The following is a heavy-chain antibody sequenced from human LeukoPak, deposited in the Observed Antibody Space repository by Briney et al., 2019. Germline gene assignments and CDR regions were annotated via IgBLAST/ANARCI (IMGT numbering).Heavy chain of an antibody. V-gene: IGHV3-20*04. CDR3: ARSSSSGWYALDY. CDR2: INWNGSNT. D-gene: IGHD6-19*01. CDR1: GFTFQDYG. Sequence: GGSLRLSCAASGFTFQDYGLSWVRQAPGKGLEWVSGINWNGSNTTYADSVRGRFTISRDNAKNSLYLQLNSLRAEGTALYYCARSSSSGWYALDYWGQGTLVTVSS. J-gene: IGHJ4*02.